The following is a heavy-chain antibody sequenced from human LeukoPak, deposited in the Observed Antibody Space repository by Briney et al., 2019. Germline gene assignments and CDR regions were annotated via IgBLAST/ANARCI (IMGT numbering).Heavy chain of an antibody. Sequence: PSVKVTCKAYGYTFTCYHMRWERQAPAQGLESMGWIKPNSSGTNYAQKFQGRVTMTRDTSISTAYMELSRLRSEDTAVYYCASPNSGYYHTTHYYYYYGMDVWGQGTTVTVSS. D-gene: IGHD3-22*01. V-gene: IGHV1-2*02. CDR3: ASPNSGYYHTTHYYYYYGMDV. J-gene: IGHJ6*02. CDR2: IKPNSSGT. CDR1: GYTFTCYH.